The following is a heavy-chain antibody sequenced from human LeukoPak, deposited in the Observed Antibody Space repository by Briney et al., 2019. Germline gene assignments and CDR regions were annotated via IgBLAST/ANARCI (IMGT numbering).Heavy chain of an antibody. CDR3: ARERPRRYFDY. Sequence: GGSLRLSCAASGFTFSRYWISWVRQAPGKGRAGVANIKQDGSEKYYVDSVKGRFTISRDNAKNSLYLQMNSLRAEDTAVYYCARERPRRYFDYWGQGTLVTVSS. V-gene: IGHV3-7*01. CDR2: IKQDGSEK. J-gene: IGHJ4*02. CDR1: GFTFSRYW.